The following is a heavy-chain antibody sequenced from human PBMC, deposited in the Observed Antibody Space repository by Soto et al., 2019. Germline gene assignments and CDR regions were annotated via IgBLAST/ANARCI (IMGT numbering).Heavy chain of an antibody. V-gene: IGHV1-8*01. D-gene: IGHD4-17*01. CDR3: SRTTVTRDAFDI. CDR1: GYTFTSYD. J-gene: IGHJ3*02. CDR2: MNPNSGNT. Sequence: QVQLVQSGAEVKKPGGSVKVSCKASGYTFTSYDINWVRQATGQGLEWMGWMNPNSGNTGYAQKFQGRVTMTRNTSISTAYMELSSLRSEDTAVYYCSRTTVTRDAFDIWGQGTMVTVSS.